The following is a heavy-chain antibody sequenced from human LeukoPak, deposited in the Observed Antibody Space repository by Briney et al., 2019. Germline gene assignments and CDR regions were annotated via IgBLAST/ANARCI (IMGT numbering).Heavy chain of an antibody. CDR1: GFIFSNYA. Sequence: GGSLRLSCAASGFIFSNYAMSWVRQAPGKGLEWVSAIGGSDGRTYYADSVRGRFTIARDNFRSTLYVQLNSLRAEDTAVYYCVRDKRFPDDVFDIWGQGTMVTVSS. CDR3: VRDKRFPDDVFDI. D-gene: IGHD3-10*01. V-gene: IGHV3-23*01. CDR2: IGGSDGRT. J-gene: IGHJ3*02.